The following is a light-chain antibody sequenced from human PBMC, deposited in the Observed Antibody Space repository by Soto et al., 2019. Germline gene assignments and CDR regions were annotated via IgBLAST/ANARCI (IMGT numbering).Light chain of an antibody. CDR3: ATWDDSLNGVV. J-gene: IGLJ2*01. CDR2: SNY. V-gene: IGLV1-44*01. Sequence: QPVLTQPPSASGTPGQRVTISCSGSSPNIGSNAVNWYQQLPRTAPKLLMYSNYQRPSGVPDRFSGSKSVTSASLAISGLQSEDEADYYCATWDDSLNGVVFGGGTKLTVL. CDR1: SPNIGSNA.